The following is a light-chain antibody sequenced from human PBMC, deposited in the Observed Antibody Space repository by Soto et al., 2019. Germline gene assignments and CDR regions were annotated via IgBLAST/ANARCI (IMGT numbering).Light chain of an antibody. CDR2: GAS. Sequence: EIVMTQSPATLSVSPGESATLSCRASQSISSELAWYQQKPGQPPRLLIYGASTRATGVPARFTGSGSGSDFTLTISCLQSEDFATYYCQQYYIYPPTFGGGTKVEIK. CDR3: QQYYIYPPT. CDR1: QSISSE. J-gene: IGKJ4*01. V-gene: IGKV3-15*01.